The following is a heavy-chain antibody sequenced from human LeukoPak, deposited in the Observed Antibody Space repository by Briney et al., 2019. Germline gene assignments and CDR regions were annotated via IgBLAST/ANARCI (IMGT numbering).Heavy chain of an antibody. CDR3: AKGRESLYCSSASCLLFDY. CDR1: GFTFSSYA. D-gene: IGHD2-2*01. CDR2: ISGSGGNT. J-gene: IGHJ4*02. Sequence: GGSLRLSCAASGFTFSSYAMSWVRQAPGKGLGWVSAISGSGGNTYYADSVRGRFTISRDNSKNTLYLQMNSLRAEDTAVYYCAKGRESLYCSSASCLLFDYWGQGTPVTVSS. V-gene: IGHV3-23*01.